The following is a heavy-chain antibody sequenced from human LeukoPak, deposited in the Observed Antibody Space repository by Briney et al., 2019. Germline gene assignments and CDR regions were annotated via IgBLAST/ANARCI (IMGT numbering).Heavy chain of an antibody. CDR1: GFTFTTYG. Sequence: PGGSLRLSCAASGFTFTTYGMHWVRQAPGKGLEWVSGISWNSGSIGYADSVKGRFTISRDNAKNSLYPQMNSLRAEDTALYYCAKADSEWLVLDYFDYWGQGTLVTVSS. J-gene: IGHJ4*02. CDR2: ISWNSGSI. V-gene: IGHV3-9*01. D-gene: IGHD6-19*01. CDR3: AKADSEWLVLDYFDY.